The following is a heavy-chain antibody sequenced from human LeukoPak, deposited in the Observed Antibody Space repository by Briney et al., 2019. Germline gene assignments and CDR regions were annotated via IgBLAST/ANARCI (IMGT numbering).Heavy chain of an antibody. Sequence: ASVKVSCKASGYTFINYYMHWVRQAPGQGLEWMGILNPSGGSTSYAQKFQGRVTMTRVTSITTAYMELSSLRSDDTAVYYCARTRGTHISMAYLDSWGQGTLVTVSS. V-gene: IGHV1-46*01. CDR1: GYTFINYY. CDR3: ARTRGTHISMAYLDS. J-gene: IGHJ4*02. CDR2: LNPSGGST. D-gene: IGHD2/OR15-2a*01.